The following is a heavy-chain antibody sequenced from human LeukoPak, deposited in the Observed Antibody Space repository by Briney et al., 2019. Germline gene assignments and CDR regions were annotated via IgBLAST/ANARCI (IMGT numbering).Heavy chain of an antibody. CDR3: ARTGGRYASSWYDY. V-gene: IGHV3-23*01. D-gene: IGHD6-13*01. CDR1: GFTFSNYA. J-gene: IGHJ4*02. Sequence: PGGSLRLSCAASGFTFSNYAMSWVRQAPGKGLEWVSAISGSGGTTYYADSVKGRFTVSRDNAKNSLYLQMNSLRAEDTAIYYCARTGGRYASSWYDYWGQGTLVTVSS. CDR2: ISGSGGTT.